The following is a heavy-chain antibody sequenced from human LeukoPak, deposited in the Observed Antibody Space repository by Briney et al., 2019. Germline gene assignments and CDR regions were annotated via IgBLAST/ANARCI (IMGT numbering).Heavy chain of an antibody. Sequence: GRSLRLSCAASGFTFSSYGMHWVRQAPGKGLEWVAVISYDGSNKYYADSVKGRFTISRDNSKNTLYLQMNSLRAEDTAVYYCATKRSYGVVRYFDYWGQGTLVTVSS. J-gene: IGHJ4*02. CDR1: GFTFSSYG. V-gene: IGHV3-30*03. D-gene: IGHD1-26*01. CDR2: ISYDGSNK. CDR3: ATKRSYGVVRYFDY.